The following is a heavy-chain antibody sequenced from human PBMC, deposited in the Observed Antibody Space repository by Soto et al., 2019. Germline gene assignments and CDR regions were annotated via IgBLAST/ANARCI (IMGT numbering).Heavy chain of an antibody. Sequence: QVQLVQSGAEVKKPGSSVKVSCKASGGTFSSYAISWVRQAPGQGLEWMGGIIPIFGTANYAQKFQGRVTITAEEATRTGYMELSRLRSEDTAVDYCASSGVVVVAATRPYYYGMDVWGQGTTV. CDR1: GGTFSSYA. CDR3: ASSGVVVVAATRPYYYGMDV. CDR2: IIPIFGTA. J-gene: IGHJ6*02. V-gene: IGHV1-69*01. D-gene: IGHD2-15*01.